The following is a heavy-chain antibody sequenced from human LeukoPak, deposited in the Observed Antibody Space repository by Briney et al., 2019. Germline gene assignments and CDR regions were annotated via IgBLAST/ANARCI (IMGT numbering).Heavy chain of an antibody. CDR1: GGTFSSYA. D-gene: IGHD5-12*01. J-gene: IGHJ5*02. CDR2: IIPIFGTA. Sequence: SVKVSCKASGGTFSSYAISWVRQAPGQGLEWMGGIIPIFGTANYAQKFQGRVTITADKSTSTAYMELSSLRSEDTAVYYCAREGDIVATNWFDPWGQGTLVTVSS. V-gene: IGHV1-69*06. CDR3: AREGDIVATNWFDP.